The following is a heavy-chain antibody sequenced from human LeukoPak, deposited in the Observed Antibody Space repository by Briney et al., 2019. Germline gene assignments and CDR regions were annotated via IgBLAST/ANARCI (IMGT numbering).Heavy chain of an antibody. Sequence: SGTLSLTCAVSGGSISSSNWWSWVRQPPGKGLEWIGEIYHSGSTNYNPSLKSRVTISVDKSKNQFSLKLSSVTAADTAVYYCARLGILYSSGWYGLGDYWGQGTLVTVSS. CDR1: GGSISSSNW. V-gene: IGHV4-4*02. CDR3: ARLGILYSSGWYGLGDY. CDR2: IYHSGST. J-gene: IGHJ4*02. D-gene: IGHD6-19*01.